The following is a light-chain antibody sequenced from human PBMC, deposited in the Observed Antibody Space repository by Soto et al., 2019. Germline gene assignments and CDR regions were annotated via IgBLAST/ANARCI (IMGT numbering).Light chain of an antibody. Sequence: EIVMTQSPATRSVSPGERVTLSCRASQSVSSYLAWYQQKPGQAPRLLIYGASTGATGIPARFSGSGSVTEFILTISSLQSEDFAVYYCQQYSKWPLTFGGGTKVEIK. CDR2: GAS. J-gene: IGKJ4*01. CDR3: QQYSKWPLT. CDR1: QSVSSY. V-gene: IGKV3-15*01.